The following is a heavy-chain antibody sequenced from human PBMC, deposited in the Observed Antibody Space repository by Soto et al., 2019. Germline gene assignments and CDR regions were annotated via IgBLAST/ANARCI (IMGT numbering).Heavy chain of an antibody. V-gene: IGHV4-30-2*01. J-gene: IGHJ4*02. D-gene: IGHD5-12*01. CDR1: GGSISSGGYS. CDR3: ARAAYRWLQKTVPFDY. Sequence: KSSETLSLTCAVSGGSISSGGYSWSWIRQPPGKGLEWIGYIYHSGSTYYNPSLKSRVTISVDRSKNQFSLKLSSVTAADTAVYYCARAAYRWLQKTVPFDYWGQGTLVTVSS. CDR2: IYHSGST.